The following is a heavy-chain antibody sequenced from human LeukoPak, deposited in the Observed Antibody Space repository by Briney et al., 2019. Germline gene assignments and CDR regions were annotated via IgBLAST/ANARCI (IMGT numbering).Heavy chain of an antibody. J-gene: IGHJ6*03. CDR2: IRYDETNE. Sequence: GGSLRLSCAASGFNFNTYGTYWVRQAPGKGLEWVAFIRYDETNEYYADSVKGRFTISRDNSKNTLYLQMNSLRTEDTAVYYCAKDSRAALVGPYYMDVWGKGTTVTISS. CDR1: GFNFNTYG. D-gene: IGHD6-25*01. V-gene: IGHV3-30*02. CDR3: AKDSRAALVGPYYMDV.